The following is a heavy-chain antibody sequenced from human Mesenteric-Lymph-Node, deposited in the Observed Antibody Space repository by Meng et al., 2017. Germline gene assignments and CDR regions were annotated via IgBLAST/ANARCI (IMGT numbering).Heavy chain of an antibody. CDR1: GGTFSSYA. J-gene: IGHJ4*02. D-gene: IGHD1-26*01. V-gene: IGHV1-69*13. CDR2: IIPIFGTA. Sequence: SVKVSCKASGGTFSSYAISWVRQAPGQGLEWMGGIIPIFGTANYAQKFQGRVTITADESTSTAYMELSSLRSEDTAVYYCARDRREWELFDYWGQGTLVTVSS. CDR3: ARDRREWELFDY.